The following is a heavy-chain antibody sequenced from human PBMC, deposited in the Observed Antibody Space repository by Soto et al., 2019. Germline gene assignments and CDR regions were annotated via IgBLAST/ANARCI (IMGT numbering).Heavy chain of an antibody. J-gene: IGHJ6*02. CDR1: GYTFTGYY. CDR2: INPNSGGT. D-gene: IGHD3-10*01. CDR3: ARFKRVLLWFGEGDGMDV. V-gene: IGHV1-2*02. Sequence: ASVEVSCKASGYTFTGYYMHWVRQAPGQGLEWMGWINPNSGGTNYAQKFQGRVTMTRDTSISTAYMELSRLRSDDTAVYYCARFKRVLLWFGEGDGMDVWGQGTTVTVSS.